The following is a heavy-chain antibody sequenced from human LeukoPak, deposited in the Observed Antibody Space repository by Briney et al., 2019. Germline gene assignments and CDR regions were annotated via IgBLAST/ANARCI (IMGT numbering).Heavy chain of an antibody. D-gene: IGHD6-13*01. CDR2: INPNSGGT. V-gene: IGHV1-2*02. Sequence: ASVKVSCKASGYTFTGYYMHWVRQAPGQGLEWMGWINPNSGGTNYAQKLQGRVTMTTDTSTSTAYMELRSLRSDDTAVYYCARGIGAAADVWFDPWGQGTLVTVSS. J-gene: IGHJ5*02. CDR1: GYTFTGYY. CDR3: ARGIGAAADVWFDP.